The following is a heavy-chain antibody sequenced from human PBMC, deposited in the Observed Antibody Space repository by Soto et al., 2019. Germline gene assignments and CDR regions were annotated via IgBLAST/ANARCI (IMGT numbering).Heavy chain of an antibody. J-gene: IGHJ5*02. CDR2: ITGRSAVP. V-gene: IGHV3-23*01. CDR1: GLTLRSYA. CDR3: AKGGPFTGGFDP. Sequence: EGQLLQSGGDLVQPGGSLRLSCAGSGLTLRSYAMTWIRQTPEKGLEWVSTITGRSAVPSYADSVNGRFTVSRDNSKNTLYRQMNSPGPDDTAIYYCAKGGPFTGGFDPWGQGTLVTVSA. D-gene: IGHD3-16*01.